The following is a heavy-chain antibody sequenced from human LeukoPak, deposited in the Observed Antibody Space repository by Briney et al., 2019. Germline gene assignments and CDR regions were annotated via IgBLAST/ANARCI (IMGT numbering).Heavy chain of an antibody. CDR3: ARGGNCSGGSCYSDRGWFDP. Sequence: SETLSLTCNVSGVSISSYYWSWIRQPAGKGLEWIGRIHTSGSTNYNPSLKSRVTMSVDTSKNQFSLKLSSVTAADTAVYYCARGGNCSGGSCYSDRGWFDPWGQGTLVTVSS. V-gene: IGHV4-4*07. J-gene: IGHJ5*02. D-gene: IGHD2-15*01. CDR2: IHTSGST. CDR1: GVSISSYY.